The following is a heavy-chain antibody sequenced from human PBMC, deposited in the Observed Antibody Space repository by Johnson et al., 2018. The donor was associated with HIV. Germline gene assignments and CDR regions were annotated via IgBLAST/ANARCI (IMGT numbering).Heavy chain of an antibody. Sequence: VQLVESGGGLVQPGGSLRLSCAASGFTFSSYWMSWVRQAPGKGLEWVANIKQDGSEKYYVDSVKGRFTISRDNAKNSLYLQMNSLRAEDTAVYYCARDHGDCSSTSCYGDDAFDIWGQGTMVTVSS. V-gene: IGHV3-7*05. CDR2: IKQDGSEK. D-gene: IGHD2-2*01. CDR3: ARDHGDCSSTSCYGDDAFDI. CDR1: GFTFSSYW. J-gene: IGHJ3*02.